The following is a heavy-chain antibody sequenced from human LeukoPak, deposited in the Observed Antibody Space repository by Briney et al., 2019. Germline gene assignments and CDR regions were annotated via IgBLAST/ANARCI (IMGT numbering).Heavy chain of an antibody. J-gene: IGHJ4*02. V-gene: IGHV4-59*01. Sequence: PSETLSLTCTVSGGSINSYHWSWIRQSPGKGLEWIEYIYYTGSTNYSPSLKSRVTMSVDTSKNQFSLNLTSVTAADTAVYYCARVFYGGSLGFDYWGQGTPVTVSS. CDR2: IYYTGST. D-gene: IGHD4-23*01. CDR3: ARVFYGGSLGFDY. CDR1: GGSINSYH.